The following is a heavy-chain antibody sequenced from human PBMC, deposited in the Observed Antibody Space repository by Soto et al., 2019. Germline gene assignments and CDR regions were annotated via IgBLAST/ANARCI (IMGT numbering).Heavy chain of an antibody. Sequence: QDQLVQSGPEVKMPGSSVKVSCKASGDTFNSYTINWVRQAPGQGLQWMGRTIPILAMSNYALKFQGRVTITADKSTTTAYMELSRLRSDDTAVYYCAASYGSGSRAFDYWGQGTLVTVSS. V-gene: IGHV1-69*02. J-gene: IGHJ4*02. CDR1: GDTFNSYT. D-gene: IGHD3-10*01. CDR2: TIPILAMS. CDR3: AASYGSGSRAFDY.